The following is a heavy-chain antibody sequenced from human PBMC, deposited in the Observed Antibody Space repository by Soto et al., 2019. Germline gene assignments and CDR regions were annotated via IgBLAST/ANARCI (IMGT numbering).Heavy chain of an antibody. J-gene: IGHJ6*02. CDR3: AKAVYSSSPYYYGMDV. CDR2: ISSDGGSP. V-gene: IGHV3-23*01. CDR1: GFTFSGYA. D-gene: IGHD6-19*01. Sequence: EVQVLESGGGLVQPGGSLRLSCAASGFTFSGYAMNWVRQAPGKGLEWVSAISSDGGSPYYADSVKGRFTISRDDSRNTLYLHMHSLRVEDTALYYCAKAVYSSSPYYYGMDVWGQGTTVTVS.